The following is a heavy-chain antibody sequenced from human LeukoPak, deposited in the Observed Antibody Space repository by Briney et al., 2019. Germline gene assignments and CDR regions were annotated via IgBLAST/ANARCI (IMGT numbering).Heavy chain of an antibody. D-gene: IGHD4-11*01. V-gene: IGHV3-21*01. Sequence: GGSLRLSCAASGFIFNGYTMNWVRQAPGKGLEWVSSIRGSGTYIYYADSVKGRFTISSDNARNSLYLQMNNLRAEDTAVYYCATSYSTFYYYGLDVWGQGTTVTVSS. CDR2: IRGSGTYI. CDR3: ATSYSTFYYYGLDV. CDR1: GFIFNGYT. J-gene: IGHJ6*02.